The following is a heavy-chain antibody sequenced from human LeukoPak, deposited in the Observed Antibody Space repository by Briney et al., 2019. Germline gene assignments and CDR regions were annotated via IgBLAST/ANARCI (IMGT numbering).Heavy chain of an antibody. CDR2: FDTEDGET. V-gene: IGHV1-24*01. CDR1: GYTLTELS. Sequence: PSVKVSFKVSGYTLTELSMHWVRQAPGEGLGWMGGFDTEDGETIYAQQFQGRVTMTEDTATDTAYRELSSWRSEDTAVYYCATSSLACSGGSCYVWFDPWGQGTLVTVSS. J-gene: IGHJ5*02. D-gene: IGHD2-15*01. CDR3: ATSSLACSGGSCYVWFDP.